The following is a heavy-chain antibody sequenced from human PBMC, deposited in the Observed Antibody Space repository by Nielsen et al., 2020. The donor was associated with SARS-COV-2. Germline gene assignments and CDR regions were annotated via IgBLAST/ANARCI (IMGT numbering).Heavy chain of an antibody. D-gene: IGHD5-18*01. CDR3: ARGGDTSLVTYFNGLDV. CDR2: NSTHNGHT. J-gene: IGHJ6*02. V-gene: IGHV1-18*01. CDR1: DYSFTPFG. Sequence: ASVKVSCKASDYSFTPFGIHWVRQTPGQGLEWMGWNSTHNGHTAYAQNLQGRVTMTTDTSTSTAYVELRSLSSDDTAVYYCARGGDTSLVTYFNGLDVWGQGTTVTVSS.